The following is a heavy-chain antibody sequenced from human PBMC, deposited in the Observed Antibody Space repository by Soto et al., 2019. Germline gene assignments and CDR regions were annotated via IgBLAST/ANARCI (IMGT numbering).Heavy chain of an antibody. D-gene: IGHD3-10*01. Sequence: SVKVSCKASGGTFSSYTISWVRQAPGQGLEWMGGIIPILGIANYAQKFQGRVTITADKSTSTAYMELSSLRSEDTAVYYCARRSIRGVMPDYWGQGTLVTVSS. V-gene: IGHV1-69*10. CDR2: IIPILGIA. CDR3: ARRSIRGVMPDY. CDR1: GGTFSSYT. J-gene: IGHJ4*02.